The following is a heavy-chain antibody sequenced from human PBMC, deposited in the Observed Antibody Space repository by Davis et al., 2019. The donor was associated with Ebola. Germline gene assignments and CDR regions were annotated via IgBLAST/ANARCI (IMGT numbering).Heavy chain of an antibody. CDR1: GGSFSGYY. V-gene: IGHV4-34*01. CDR2: INHSGST. CDR3: ARAVRFLEWLSAEYYFDY. J-gene: IGHJ4*02. D-gene: IGHD3-3*01. Sequence: GSLRLSCTVSGGSFSGYYWRWIRQPPGKGLEWIGEINHSGSTNYNPSLKSRVTISVDTSKNQFSLKLSSVTAADTAVYYCARAVRFLEWLSAEYYFDYWGQGTLVTVSS.